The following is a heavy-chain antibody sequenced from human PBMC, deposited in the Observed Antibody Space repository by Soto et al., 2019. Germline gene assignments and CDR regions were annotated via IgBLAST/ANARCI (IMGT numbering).Heavy chain of an antibody. CDR1: GYTFTSYY. CDR2: FNPTGDTA. CDR3: ARGGRIVDTGIGYYYYHAMDV. D-gene: IGHD5-18*01. V-gene: IGHV1-46*01. J-gene: IGHJ6*02. Sequence: VASVKFSCKASGYTFTSYYIHWVRQAPGQGLEWMGIFNPTGDTASYAQKLQGRVTMTRDTSTGTAYMELGSLRSEDTAVYYCARGGRIVDTGIGYYYYHAMDVWGQGTTVTVSS.